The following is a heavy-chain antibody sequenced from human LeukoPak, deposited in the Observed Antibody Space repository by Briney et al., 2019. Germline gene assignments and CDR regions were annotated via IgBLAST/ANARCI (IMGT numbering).Heavy chain of an antibody. CDR1: GGSISSYY. D-gene: IGHD1-1*01. V-gene: IGHV4-4*07. CDR2: IYTSGST. J-gene: IGHJ6*03. CDR3: ARVEYYYYYYMDV. Sequence: SETLSLTCTVSGGSISSYYWSWIRQPAGKGLEWIGRIYTSGSTNYNPSLKSRVTISVDTSKSQFSLKLSSVTAADTAVYYCARVEYYYYYYMDVWGKGTTVTVSS.